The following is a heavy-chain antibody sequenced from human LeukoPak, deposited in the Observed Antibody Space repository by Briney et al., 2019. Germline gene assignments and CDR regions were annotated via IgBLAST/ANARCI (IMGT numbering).Heavy chain of an antibody. CDR1: GRSLTSYS. D-gene: IGHD3-9*01. J-gene: IGHJ3*02. CDR3: GRDHPLPDWAGDI. Sequence: AETLSLTCPVSGRSLTSYSWRWIRHPPGRGLEWIGYIDYRGNSNYNPSLKSRVTISAEPSKNQFSRKLTSVTAADTAVYHCGRDHPLPDWAGDIWGRGTMVTVSS. CDR2: IDYRGNS. V-gene: IGHV4-59*01.